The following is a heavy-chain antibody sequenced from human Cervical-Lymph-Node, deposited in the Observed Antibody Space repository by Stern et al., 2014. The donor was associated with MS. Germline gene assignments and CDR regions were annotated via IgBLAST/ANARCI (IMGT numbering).Heavy chain of an antibody. J-gene: IGHJ4*02. CDR2: IYPYDAGT. Sequence: EVQLVQSGAEVKKPGESLKISCKLSGYSFTIYYIAWVRQMPGKGLAWMGVIYPYDAGTTYSPSFQGQVTISADKSITTAYLQWSSLRASDTAMYYCARHVQGFDYWGQGTLVTVSS. V-gene: IGHV5-51*01. CDR1: GYSFTIYY. CDR3: ARHVQGFDY.